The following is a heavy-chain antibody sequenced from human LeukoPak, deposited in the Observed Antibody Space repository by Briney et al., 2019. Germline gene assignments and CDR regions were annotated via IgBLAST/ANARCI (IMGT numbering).Heavy chain of an antibody. V-gene: IGHV1-18*01. CDR3: ARVPYHDSSAYLPYDY. D-gene: IGHD3-22*01. CDR2: ISASSGKT. Sequence: GASVRVSCKTSGYTFSSHGITWVRQAPGQGLEWMGWISASSGKTNIAQNLQGRVTMTTDTSTTTAYMDLRSLRSDDTAVYYCARVPYHDSSAYLPYDYWGQGTLVTVSS. CDR1: GYTFSSHG. J-gene: IGHJ4*02.